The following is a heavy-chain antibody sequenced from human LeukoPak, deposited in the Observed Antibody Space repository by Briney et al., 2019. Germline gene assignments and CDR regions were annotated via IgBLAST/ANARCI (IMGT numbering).Heavy chain of an antibody. D-gene: IGHD3-10*01. V-gene: IGHV3-30*18. CDR2: ISYEGGTQ. J-gene: IGHJ5*02. CDR1: GVTLSPYG. CDR3: AKEGTPQVSTWYDL. Sequence: GMSLILSCAASGVTLSPYGMHWARQAPGKGLEWVAVISYEGGTQHYADSVKGRFIISRDNPRNTLYLQMNILRTEDTAVYYCAKEGTPQVSTWYDLWGQGTQVIVSS.